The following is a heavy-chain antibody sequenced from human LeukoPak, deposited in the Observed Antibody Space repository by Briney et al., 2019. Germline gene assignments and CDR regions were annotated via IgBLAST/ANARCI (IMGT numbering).Heavy chain of an antibody. J-gene: IGHJ6*02. D-gene: IGHD3-9*01. CDR2: ISSSSSTI. CDR1: GFTFSSYS. CDR3: ARELTYYDILTGYFPSGYGMDV. Sequence: GGSLRLSCAASGFTFSSYSMNWGRQAPGKGLEWVSYISSSSSTIYYADSVKGRFTISRDNAKNSLYLQMNSLRAEDTAVYYCARELTYYDILTGYFPSGYGMDVWGQGTTVTVSS. V-gene: IGHV3-48*04.